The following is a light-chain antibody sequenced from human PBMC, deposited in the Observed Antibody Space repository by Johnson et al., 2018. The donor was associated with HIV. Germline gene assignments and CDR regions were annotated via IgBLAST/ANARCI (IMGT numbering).Light chain of an antibody. V-gene: IGLV1-51*02. CDR3: GTWDSSLRAGV. CDR2: ENE. Sequence: QSVLTQPPSVSAAPGQRVTISCSGSSSNIGKNSVSWYQQLPGTAPKLLISENEKRPSGIPDRFSGSKSGTSATLGITGLQTGYEADYYCGTWDSSLRAGVFGTGTKVTVL. J-gene: IGLJ1*01. CDR1: SSNIGKNS.